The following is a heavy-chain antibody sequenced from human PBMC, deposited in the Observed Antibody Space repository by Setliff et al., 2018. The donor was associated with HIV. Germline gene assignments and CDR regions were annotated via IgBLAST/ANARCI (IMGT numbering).Heavy chain of an antibody. J-gene: IGHJ4*01. Sequence: GASVKVSCKASGYTFTSYPMHWVRQAPGQGLEWMGVINTSGGSAGYAEKFRGRVTMTRDTSTSTVYMDLRNLRPEDTAVYYCARNQGDSSGWYAGDYWGHGTLVTVSS. V-gene: IGHV1-46*01. CDR3: ARNQGDSSGWYAGDY. CDR2: INTSGGSA. CDR1: GYTFTSYP. D-gene: IGHD6-19*01.